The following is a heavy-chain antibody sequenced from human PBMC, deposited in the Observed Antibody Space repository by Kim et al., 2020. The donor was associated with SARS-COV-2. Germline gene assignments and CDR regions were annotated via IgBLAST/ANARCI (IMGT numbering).Heavy chain of an antibody. CDR3: ARGAPAGGFDY. J-gene: IGHJ4*02. CDR2: IDGTGST. CDR1: GGSISTYY. D-gene: IGHD2-2*01. Sequence: SETLSLTCTVSGGSISTYYWSWIRQPPGKGLEWIGYIDGTGSTNYNPSLKSRVIMSVDTSKNQFSLELTSVTAADTALYYCARGAPAGGFDYWGQRALVTVPS. V-gene: IGHV4-59*01.